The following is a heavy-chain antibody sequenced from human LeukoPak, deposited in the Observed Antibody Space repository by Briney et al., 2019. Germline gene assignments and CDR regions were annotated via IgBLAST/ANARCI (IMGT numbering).Heavy chain of an antibody. CDR3: ARDQDPLWFGELSTGGYFDL. V-gene: IGHV3-21*01. J-gene: IGHJ2*01. CDR2: ISSSSSYI. Sequence: GGSLRLSCAASGFTFSSYSMNWVHQAPGKGLEWVSSISSSSSYIYYADSVKGRFTISRDNAKNSLYLQMNSLRAEDTAVYYCARDQDPLWFGELSTGGYFDLWGRGTLVTVSS. CDR1: GFTFSSYS. D-gene: IGHD3-10*01.